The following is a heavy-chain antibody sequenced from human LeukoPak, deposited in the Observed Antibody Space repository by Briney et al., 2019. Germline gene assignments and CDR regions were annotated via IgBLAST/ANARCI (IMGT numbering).Heavy chain of an antibody. CDR3: AKVTSKGTCLDY. CDR1: GFNFGYA. Sequence: GGSLRLSCAASGFNFGYAWMTWVRQAPGKGLEWVSAISGSGGSTYYADSVKGRFTISRDNSKNTLYLQMNSLRAEDTAVYYCAKVTSKGTCLDYWGQGTLVIVSS. J-gene: IGHJ4*02. D-gene: IGHD3-10*01. V-gene: IGHV3-23*01. CDR2: ISGSGGST.